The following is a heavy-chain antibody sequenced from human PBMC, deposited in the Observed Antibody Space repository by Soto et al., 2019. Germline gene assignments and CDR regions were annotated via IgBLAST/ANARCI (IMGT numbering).Heavy chain of an antibody. J-gene: IGHJ6*02. D-gene: IGHD3-3*01. Sequence: PGGSLRLSCAASGFTFSSYSMNWVRQAPGKGLEWVSHISSGGRTTHYAASVKGRFTISRDNAQNSLHLQMNSLRDEDTAVYYCARHITIFGVVHDLYGMDVWGQGTTVTVSS. CDR2: ISSGGRTT. CDR3: ARHITIFGVVHDLYGMDV. CDR1: GFTFSSYS. V-gene: IGHV3-48*02.